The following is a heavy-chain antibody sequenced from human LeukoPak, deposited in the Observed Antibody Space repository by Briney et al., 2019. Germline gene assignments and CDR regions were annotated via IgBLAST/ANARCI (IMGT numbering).Heavy chain of an antibody. CDR3: ARDLDDILTGYPGGMDV. D-gene: IGHD3-9*01. V-gene: IGHV1-18*01. CDR2: ISAYNGNT. Sequence: GASVKVSCKASGYTFTSYGISWVRQAPGQGLEWMGWISAYNGNTNYAQKLQGRVTMTTDTSTSTAYMELRSLRSDDTAVYYCARDLDDILTGYPGGMDVWGQGTTVTVSS. CDR1: GYTFTSYG. J-gene: IGHJ6*02.